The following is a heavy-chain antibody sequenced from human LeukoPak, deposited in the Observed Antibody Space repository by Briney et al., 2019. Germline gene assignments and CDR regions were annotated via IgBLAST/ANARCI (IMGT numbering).Heavy chain of an antibody. CDR1: GFIFSDYG. CDR2: TRFDGSIK. J-gene: IGHJ6*04. Sequence: PGRSLRLSCAVSGFIFSDYGFHWVRQAPGKGLEWVAVTRFDGSIKQYADSVKGRFTISRDNTKNTLYLQMDSLRVEDTAVYYCASDEMDVWGKGTTVIVSS. V-gene: IGHV3-33*01. CDR3: ASDEMDV.